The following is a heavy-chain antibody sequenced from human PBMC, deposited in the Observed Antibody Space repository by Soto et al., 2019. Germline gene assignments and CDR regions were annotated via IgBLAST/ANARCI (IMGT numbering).Heavy chain of an antibody. J-gene: IGHJ3*01. Sequence: EMQLVESGGGLVQPGRTLRLSCAASGFTFDDYAMHWVRLPPGKGLEWVSRISWNSGIIDYAESVKGRFTISRDTAKNSLYLQMNSLRVEDTAFYFCAKDHMWGGDWDRRLCFDVWGQGTMVTVSS. CDR1: GFTFDDYA. V-gene: IGHV3-9*01. CDR3: AKDHMWGGDWDRRLCFDV. CDR2: ISWNSGII. D-gene: IGHD2-21*02.